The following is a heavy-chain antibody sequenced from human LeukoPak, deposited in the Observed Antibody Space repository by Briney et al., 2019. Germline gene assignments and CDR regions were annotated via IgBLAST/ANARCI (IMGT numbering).Heavy chain of an antibody. CDR1: GFTFSSYA. D-gene: IGHD2-2*02. Sequence: GGSLRLSCAASGFTFSSYAMSWVRQAPGKGLEWVSAISGSGGSTYYADSVKGRFTISRDNSKNTLYLQMNSLRAEDTAVYYCAKVLPPYCSSTSCYTVDYWGQGTLVAVSS. V-gene: IGHV3-23*01. J-gene: IGHJ4*02. CDR2: ISGSGGST. CDR3: AKVLPPYCSSTSCYTVDY.